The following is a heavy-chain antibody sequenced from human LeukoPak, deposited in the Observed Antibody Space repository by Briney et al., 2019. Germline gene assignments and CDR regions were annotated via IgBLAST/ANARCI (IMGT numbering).Heavy chain of an antibody. CDR2: INHSGST. V-gene: IGHV4-34*01. CDR1: GGSFSGYY. Sequence: SETLSLTCAVYGGSFSGYYWSWIRQPPGKGLEWIGEINHSGSTNYNPSLKSRVTISVDTSKNQFSLKLSSVTAADTAVYYCARGRNRNYGSDYWGQGTLVTVSS. D-gene: IGHD1-7*01. J-gene: IGHJ4*02. CDR3: ARGRNRNYGSDY.